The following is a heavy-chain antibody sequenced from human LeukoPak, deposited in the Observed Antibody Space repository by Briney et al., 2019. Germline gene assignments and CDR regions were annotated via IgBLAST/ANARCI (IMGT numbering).Heavy chain of an antibody. CDR2: IRNKANGGTT. CDR1: GFTFSDYA. D-gene: IGHD3-22*01. V-gene: IGHV3-49*04. Sequence: GGSLRLSCTTSGFTFSDYAVSWVRQAPGKLLEWIGFIRNKANGGTTEYAASVKGRFTISRDDSKNIAHLQMSSLKTEDTAVYYCSRFYSSGWASGAFDIWGQGTMVTVSS. CDR3: SRFYSSGWASGAFDI. J-gene: IGHJ3*02.